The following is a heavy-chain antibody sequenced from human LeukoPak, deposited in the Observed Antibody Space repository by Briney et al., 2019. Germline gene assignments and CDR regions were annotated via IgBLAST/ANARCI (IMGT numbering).Heavy chain of an antibody. J-gene: IGHJ4*02. CDR3: ALLGIAGYFDY. V-gene: IGHV1-18*01. Sequence: SVKVSCKASGYTFTSYGISWVRQAPGQGLEWMGWISAYNGNTNYAQKLQGRVTMTTDTSTSTAYMELSRLRSDDTAVYYCALLGIAGYFDYWGQGTLVTVSS. CDR2: ISAYNGNT. D-gene: IGHD6-13*01. CDR1: GYTFTSYG.